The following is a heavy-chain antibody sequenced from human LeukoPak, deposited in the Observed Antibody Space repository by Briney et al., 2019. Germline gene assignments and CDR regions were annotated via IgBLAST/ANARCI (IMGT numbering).Heavy chain of an antibody. CDR1: GFTFSSYA. CDR2: INSGGSST. V-gene: IGHV3-74*01. CDR3: ARDRYSSAWYEE. Sequence: GGSLRLSCAASGFTFSSYAMSWVRQAPGKGLVWVSHINSGGSSTSYADSVKGRFTISRDSAKNTLYLQMNSLRAEDTAVYYCARDRYSSAWYEEWGQGTLVTVSS. J-gene: IGHJ4*02. D-gene: IGHD6-19*01.